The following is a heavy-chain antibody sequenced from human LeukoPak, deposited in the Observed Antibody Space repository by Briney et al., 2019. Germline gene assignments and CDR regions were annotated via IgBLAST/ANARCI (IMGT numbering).Heavy chain of an antibody. CDR3: ARGKWELLSHYWCFDL. CDR1: GDSVSINSAA. CDR2: TYYRSKWYN. J-gene: IGHJ2*01. Sequence: SQTLSLTCAISGDSVSINSAAWNWIRQSPSRGLEWLGRTYYRSKWYNDYAVSVKSRITINPDTSKNQFSLQLNSVTPEDTAVYYCARGKWELLSHYWCFDLWGRGTLVTVSS. V-gene: IGHV6-1*01. D-gene: IGHD1-26*01.